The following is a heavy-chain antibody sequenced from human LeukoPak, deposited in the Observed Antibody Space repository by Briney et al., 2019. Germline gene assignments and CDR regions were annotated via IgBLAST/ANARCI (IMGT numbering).Heavy chain of an antibody. Sequence: ASVKVSCKASGYTFTGYYMHWVRQAPGQGLEWMGWINPNSGGTNYAQKFQGRVTMTRDTSISTAYMELSSLTSDDTAIYYCARETINSGTYSEALDYWGQGTLVTVSS. V-gene: IGHV1-2*02. J-gene: IGHJ4*02. CDR2: INPNSGGT. D-gene: IGHD1-26*01. CDR3: ARETINSGTYSEALDY. CDR1: GYTFTGYY.